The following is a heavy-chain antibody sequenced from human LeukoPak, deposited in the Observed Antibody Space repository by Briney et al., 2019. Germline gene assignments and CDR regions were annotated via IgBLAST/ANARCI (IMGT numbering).Heavy chain of an antibody. Sequence: GGSLRLSRAASGFAFSNFNMNWVREAPGKGLEWISYISGSGSTIYYADSVKGRFTISRDNAKNSLYLQMNSLRAEDTAVYFCASSGSYRLDYWGQGTLVTVSS. CDR3: ASSGSYRLDY. CDR2: ISGSGSTI. V-gene: IGHV3-48*01. D-gene: IGHD1-26*01. J-gene: IGHJ4*02. CDR1: GFAFSNFN.